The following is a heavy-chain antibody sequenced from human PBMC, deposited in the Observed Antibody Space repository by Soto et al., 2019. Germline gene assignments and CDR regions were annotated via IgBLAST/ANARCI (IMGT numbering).Heavy chain of an antibody. CDR2: IADDGRNK. V-gene: IGHV3-30*04. CDR3: ARPGMQWLVPVY. Sequence: QVQMVESGGGVVQPGRSLRLSCAASGFTFSSYTKHWVRQAPGKGLEWVAVIADDGRNKYYADSVRGRFSISRDNSKNTLYLDMISPRPEDTAVYYCARPGMQWLVPVYWGQGTLVTVSS. D-gene: IGHD6-19*01. J-gene: IGHJ4*02. CDR1: GFTFSSYT.